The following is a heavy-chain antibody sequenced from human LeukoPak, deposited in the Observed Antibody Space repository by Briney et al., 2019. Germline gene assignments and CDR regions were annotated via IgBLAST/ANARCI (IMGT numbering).Heavy chain of an antibody. CDR3: VAERYSDGCCWFDP. J-gene: IGHJ5*02. CDR2: IGLGSGDT. CDR1: GFTFSSST. V-gene: IGHV1-58*01. D-gene: IGHD6-25*01. Sequence: GTSVKVSCKTSGFTFSSSTVQWVRQARGQRLEWLGWIGLGSGDTKYAQRVQERLTLTRDTSTNTAYMELSSLRSEDTAVYYCVAERYSDGCCWFDPWGQGTLVTVSS.